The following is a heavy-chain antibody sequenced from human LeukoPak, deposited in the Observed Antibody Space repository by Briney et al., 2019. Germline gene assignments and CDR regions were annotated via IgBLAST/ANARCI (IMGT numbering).Heavy chain of an antibody. CDR1: GGSISTYY. V-gene: IGHV4-59*01. CDR2: MRYSGST. D-gene: IGHD6-19*01. Sequence: PSETLSLTCTVSGGSISTYYWGWIRQPPGKGLEWIGYMRYSGSTNYNPSFKSRATASVDMSKNQLSLKLSSVTAADTAVYYCASIAVRNNYFEYWGQGTLVTVSS. J-gene: IGHJ4*02. CDR3: ASIAVRNNYFEY.